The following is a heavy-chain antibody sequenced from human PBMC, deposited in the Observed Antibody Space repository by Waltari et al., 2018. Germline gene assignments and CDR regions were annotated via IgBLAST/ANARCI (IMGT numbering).Heavy chain of an antibody. CDR2: INHSGST. CDR3: ARGLIPACLAGYCTSGDSGTYFDY. J-gene: IGHJ4*02. D-gene: IGHD2-8*01. CDR1: GGSFSGYY. Sequence: QVQLQQWGAGLLKPSETLSLTCAVYGGSFSGYYWRWIRQPPGKGLEWIGEINHSGSTDDNPALMSRGTISVDTSKNQFALKLGSVTAADTAVYYCARGLIPACLAGYCTSGDSGTYFDYWGQGTLVTVSS. V-gene: IGHV4-34*01.